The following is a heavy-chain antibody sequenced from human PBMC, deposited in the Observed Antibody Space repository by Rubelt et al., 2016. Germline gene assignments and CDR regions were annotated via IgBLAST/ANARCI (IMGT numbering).Heavy chain of an antibody. CDR3: GHWGFLNWCDP. CDR2: MNPNSGNT. D-gene: IGHD7-27*01. Sequence: QVQLVQSGAEVKKPGASVKVSCKASGYTFTSYDINWVRQATGPGLEWMGWMNPNSGNTGYAQKLQGRFTMTMYYSIGTAYMALSSLRSEDTAVQYCGHWGFLNWCDPWGQGTLVTVSS. CDR1: GYTFTSYD. J-gene: IGHJ5*02. V-gene: IGHV1-8*01.